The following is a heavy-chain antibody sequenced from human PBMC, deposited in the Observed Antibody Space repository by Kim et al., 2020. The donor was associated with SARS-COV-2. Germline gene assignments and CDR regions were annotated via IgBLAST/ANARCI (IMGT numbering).Heavy chain of an antibody. D-gene: IGHD6-19*01. Sequence: GGSLRLSCSASGFTFSTYAMHWVRQAPGKGLAYVSGISDNGGNRYYANSVKDRFTISRDNSKNTLYLQMSSLREEDTAVYYCVKEWTSGWYGFDYWGQGTLVTVSS. CDR2: ISDNGGNR. CDR1: GFTFSTYA. J-gene: IGHJ4*02. CDR3: VKEWTSGWYGFDY. V-gene: IGHV3-64D*06.